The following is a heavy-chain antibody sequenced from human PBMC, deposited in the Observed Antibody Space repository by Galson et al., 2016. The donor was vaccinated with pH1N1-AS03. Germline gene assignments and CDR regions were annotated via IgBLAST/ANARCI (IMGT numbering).Heavy chain of an antibody. Sequence: SLRLSCAASGFTFSNYEMNWVRQAPGKGMEWVSYISNSGTTVHYADSVTGRFTISRDNSKNSLYLQLSSLRAEDTAVYYCARDPTYATSGYYYPHFDSWGQGTLVTVSS. CDR3: ARDPTYATSGYYYPHFDS. J-gene: IGHJ5*01. V-gene: IGHV3-48*03. CDR2: ISNSGTTV. D-gene: IGHD3-22*01. CDR1: GFTFSNYE.